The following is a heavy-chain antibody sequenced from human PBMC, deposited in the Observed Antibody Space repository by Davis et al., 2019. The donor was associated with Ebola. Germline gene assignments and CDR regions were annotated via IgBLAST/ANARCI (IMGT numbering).Heavy chain of an antibody. Sequence: SETLSLTCAVYGGSFSGYYWSWIRQPPGKGLEWIGEINHSGSTNYNPSLKSRVTISVDTSKNQFSLKLSSVTAADTAVHYCARLWFREEVVDYWGQGTLVTVSS. V-gene: IGHV4-34*01. J-gene: IGHJ4*02. D-gene: IGHD3-10*01. CDR1: GGSFSGYY. CDR3: ARLWFREEVVDY. CDR2: INHSGST.